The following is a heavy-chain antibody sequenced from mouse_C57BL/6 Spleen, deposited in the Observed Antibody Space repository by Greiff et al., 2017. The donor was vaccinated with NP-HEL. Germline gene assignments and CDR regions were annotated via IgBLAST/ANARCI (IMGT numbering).Heavy chain of an antibody. D-gene: IGHD1-1*01. CDR3: ARSTVVPDY. V-gene: IGHV1-26*01. Sequence: EVKLQESGPELVKPGASVKISCKASGYTFTDYYMNWVKQSHGKSLEWIGDINPNNGGTSYNQKFKGKATLTVDKSSSTAYMELRSLTSEDSAVYYCARSTVVPDYWGQGTSVTVSS. CDR2: INPNNGGT. CDR1: GYTFTDYY. J-gene: IGHJ4*01.